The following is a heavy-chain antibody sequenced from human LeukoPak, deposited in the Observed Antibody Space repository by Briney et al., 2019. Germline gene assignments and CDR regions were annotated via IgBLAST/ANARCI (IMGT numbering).Heavy chain of an antibody. V-gene: IGHV1-18*01. CDR1: GYTFTSYG. J-gene: IGHJ5*02. Sequence: ASVKVSCKASGYTFTSYGISWVRQAPGQGLERMGWISAYNGNTNYAQKLQGRVTMTTDTSTSTAYMELRSLRSDDTAVYYCARDGYSSGWYGNWFDPWGQGTLVTVSS. CDR3: ARDGYSSGWYGNWFDP. CDR2: ISAYNGNT. D-gene: IGHD6-19*01.